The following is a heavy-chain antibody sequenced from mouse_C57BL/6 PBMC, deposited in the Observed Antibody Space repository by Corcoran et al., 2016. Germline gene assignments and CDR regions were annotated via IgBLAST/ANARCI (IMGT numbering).Heavy chain of an antibody. CDR2: INPNNGGT. D-gene: IGHD2-1*01. CDR1: GYTFTDYY. CDR3: ARREGNSWFAY. V-gene: IGHV1-26*01. Sequence: EVQLRQSGPELVKPGASVKISCKASGYTFTDYYMNWVKQSHGKSLEWIGDINPNNGGTSYNQKFKGKATLTVDKSSSTAYMELRSLTSEDSAVYYCARREGNSWFAYWGQGTLVTVSA. J-gene: IGHJ3*01.